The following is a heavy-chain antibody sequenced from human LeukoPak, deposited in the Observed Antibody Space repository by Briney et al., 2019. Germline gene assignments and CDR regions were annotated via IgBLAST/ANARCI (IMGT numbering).Heavy chain of an antibody. V-gene: IGHV4-31*03. CDR1: GGSINSGAYF. CDR3: ARATNYHGSGLYPWFDP. CDR2: IDYNGNT. Sequence: SETLSLTCTVSGGSINSGAYFWTWIRQHSETELEWIGQIDYNGNTRNNPSLESRVTMSVDTSENQFSLKLSSVSVADTAVYYCARATNYHGSGLYPWFDPWGQGTLVTVSS. J-gene: IGHJ5*02. D-gene: IGHD3-10*01.